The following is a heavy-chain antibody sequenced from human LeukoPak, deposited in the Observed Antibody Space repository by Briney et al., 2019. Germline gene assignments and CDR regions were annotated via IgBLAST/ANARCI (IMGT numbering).Heavy chain of an antibody. D-gene: IGHD4-17*01. CDR2: IHYSGST. CDR1: GGSISTSTTYY. Sequence: PSETLSLTCTVSGGSISTSTTYYWGWIRQPPGKGLEWIGSIHYSGSTYYSPSLTSRVTISVDTSKNQFSLRLSSVTAADTAVYYCARGPKTDDYGDDESYYYYGMGVWGQGTTVTVSS. V-gene: IGHV4-39*01. CDR3: ARGPKTDDYGDDESYYYYGMGV. J-gene: IGHJ6*02.